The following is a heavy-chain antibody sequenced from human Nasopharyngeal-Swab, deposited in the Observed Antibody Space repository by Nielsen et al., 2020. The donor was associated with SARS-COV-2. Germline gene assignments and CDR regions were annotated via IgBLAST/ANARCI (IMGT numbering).Heavy chain of an antibody. CDR2: IYYSGST. V-gene: IGHV4-59*13. CDR1: GGSISSYY. CDR3: AGKSGSYYYYYGMDV. J-gene: IGHJ6*02. Sequence: SKTLSLTCTVSGGSISSYYWSWIRQPPGKGLEWIGYIYYSGSTNYNPPLKSRVTISVDTSKNQFSLKLSSVTAADTAVYYCAGKSGSYYYYYGMDVWGQGTTVTVSS. D-gene: IGHD1-26*01.